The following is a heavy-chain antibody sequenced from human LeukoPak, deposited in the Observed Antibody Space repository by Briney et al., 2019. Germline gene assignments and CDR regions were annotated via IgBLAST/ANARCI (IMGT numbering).Heavy chain of an antibody. Sequence: GGSLRLSCAASGFTFSSYDMYWVRQAPGKGLEWDSFISSSGTTTHYGDSVKGRFTISRDNAKNSLYLQMNSLRAEDTAVYYCARDPHIAAAGTIFDYWGQGTLVTVSS. V-gene: IGHV3-48*03. J-gene: IGHJ4*02. CDR2: ISSSGTTT. CDR1: GFTFSSYD. CDR3: ARDPHIAAAGTIFDY. D-gene: IGHD6-13*01.